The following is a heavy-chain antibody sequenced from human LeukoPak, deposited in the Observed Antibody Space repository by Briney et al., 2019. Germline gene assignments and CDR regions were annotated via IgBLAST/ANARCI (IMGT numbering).Heavy chain of an antibody. CDR1: GGTFINYA. D-gene: IGHD3-3*01. CDR3: ARPRTYYDFWRGYPPFDY. CDR2: IITNFGTT. Sequence: SVKVSCKASGGTFINYAISWVRQAPGQGLEWVGGIITNFGTTNYAQKYQGRVTITADESTSTVYMELSSLRSEDTAVYYCARPRTYYDFWRGYPPFDYWGQGTLVTVSS. V-gene: IGHV1-69*01. J-gene: IGHJ4*02.